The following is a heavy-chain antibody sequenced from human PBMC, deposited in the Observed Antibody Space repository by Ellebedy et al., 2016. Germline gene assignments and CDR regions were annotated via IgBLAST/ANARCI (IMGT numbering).Heavy chain of an antibody. V-gene: IGHV3-74*01. CDR3: AWYGSGSPF. CDR1: GFNFSDYS. CDR2: INSDGSTT. J-gene: IGHJ4*02. Sequence: GESLKISXAASGFNFSDYSMNWVRQAPGKGLVWVSRINSDGSTTTYADSVKGRFTISRDNAKNTLYLQMISLRAEETAVYYCAWYGSGSPFWGQGTLVTVSS. D-gene: IGHD3-10*01.